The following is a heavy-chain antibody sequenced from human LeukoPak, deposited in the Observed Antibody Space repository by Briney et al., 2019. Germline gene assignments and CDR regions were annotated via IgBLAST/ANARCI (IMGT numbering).Heavy chain of an antibody. D-gene: IGHD4-17*01. Sequence: SETLSLTCTVSGGSLSSSSYSWSWIRQPPGKGLERIGTIYYSGSTHYNPSLKSRVTISVDTSKNQFSLKLSSVTAADTAVYYCARHGGDYGDYYFDYWGQGTLVTVSS. CDR2: IYYSGST. J-gene: IGHJ4*02. CDR3: ARHGGDYGDYYFDY. V-gene: IGHV4-39*01. CDR1: GGSLSSSSYS.